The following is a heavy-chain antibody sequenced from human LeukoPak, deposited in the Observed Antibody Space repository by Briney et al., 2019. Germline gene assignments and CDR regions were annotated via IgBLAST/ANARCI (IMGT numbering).Heavy chain of an antibody. CDR1: GFTIRTYT. D-gene: IGHD2-8*02. J-gene: IGHJ5*02. V-gene: IGHV3-23*01. Sequence: GGSLRLSCAASGFTIRTYTMSWVRQTPGEGLEWVSAIKGGSDVTSYTDSVKGRFTISRDDSKNTLYLQMNSLRVDDTALYYCVKGRDTGSSTWESWGQGTLVTVSS. CDR3: VKGRDTGSSTWES. CDR2: IKGGSDVT.